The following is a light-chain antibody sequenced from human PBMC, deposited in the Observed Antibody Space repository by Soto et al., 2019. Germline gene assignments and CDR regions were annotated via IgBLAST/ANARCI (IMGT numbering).Light chain of an antibody. CDR3: QQYGSSLFT. CDR1: QSVSSKY. CDR2: GAS. J-gene: IGKJ3*01. V-gene: IGKV3-20*01. Sequence: DIVLTQSPGTLSLSPGERATLSCRASQSVSSKYLAWYQQKPGQAPRVLIYGASIRATGIPERFSGGASGTDFTLTITRLEPEDFAVYYCQQYGSSLFTVGPGTKVDTK.